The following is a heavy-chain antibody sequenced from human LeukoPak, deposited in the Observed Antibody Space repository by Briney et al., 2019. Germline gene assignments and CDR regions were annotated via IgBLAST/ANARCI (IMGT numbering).Heavy chain of an antibody. CDR3: VQTTGWPGFDY. CDR1: GVSISRFY. CDR2: IYNGVPT. J-gene: IGHJ4*02. V-gene: IGHV4-4*09. D-gene: IGHD6-19*01. Sequence: SETLSLTCTTSGVSISRFYWSWVRQPPRKGLEWIGNIYNGVPTFFNPSLKSRVTISVDTPKSQFSLQLASVTAADTAVYYCVQTTGWPGFDYWGQGSLVTVSS.